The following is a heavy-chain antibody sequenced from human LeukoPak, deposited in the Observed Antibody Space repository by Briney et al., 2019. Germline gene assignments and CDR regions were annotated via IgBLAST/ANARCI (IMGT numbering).Heavy chain of an antibody. J-gene: IGHJ4*02. V-gene: IGHV1-18*01. CDR3: ARVPTLPGIAAAGFFDY. D-gene: IGHD6-13*01. CDR1: GYTFTSYG. CDR2: ISAYNGNT. Sequence: ASVKVSCKAAGYTFTSYGISWVRQAPGQGLEWMGWISAYNGNTNYAQKLQGRVTMTTDTSTSTAYMELRSLRSDDTAVYYCARVPTLPGIAAAGFFDYWRQGTLVTVSS.